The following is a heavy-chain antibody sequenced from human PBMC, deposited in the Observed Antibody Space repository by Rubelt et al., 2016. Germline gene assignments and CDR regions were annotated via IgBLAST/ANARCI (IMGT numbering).Heavy chain of an antibody. CDR2: ISDYHGNP. V-gene: IGHV1-18*01. CDR1: GYTFTSYG. J-gene: IGHJ3*02. Sequence: QVQLVQSGAEVKKPGASVKVSCKASGYTFTSYGISWVLPAPGQGLEWMGWISDYHGNPNYAQKLQGRVTMTTDTSTSTAYMELRSLRSDDTAVYYCARDRTWLVPGLDAFDIWGQGTMVTVSS. CDR3: ARDRTWLVPGLDAFDI. D-gene: IGHD6-19*01.